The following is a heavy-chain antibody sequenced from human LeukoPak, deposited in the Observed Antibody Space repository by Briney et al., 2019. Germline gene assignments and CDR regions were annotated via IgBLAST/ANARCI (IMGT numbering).Heavy chain of an antibody. CDR3: ARGPRGDYYDSSGYYYRAKRGWFDP. V-gene: IGHV4-59*01. CDR1: GSSISSYY. J-gene: IGHJ5*02. Sequence: SETLSLTCTVSGSSISSYYWSWIRQPPGKGLEWIGYIYYSGSTNYNPSLKSRVTISVDTSKNQFSLKLSSVTAADTAVYYCARGPRGDYYDSSGYYYRAKRGWFDPWGQGTLVTVSS. CDR2: IYYSGST. D-gene: IGHD3-22*01.